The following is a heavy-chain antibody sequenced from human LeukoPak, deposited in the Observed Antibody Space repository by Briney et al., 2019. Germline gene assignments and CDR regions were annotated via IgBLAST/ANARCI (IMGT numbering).Heavy chain of an antibody. V-gene: IGHV3-7*01. CDR3: ARSVGATSLDY. J-gene: IGHJ4*02. CDR2: IKQDGSQK. CDR1: GFTFSDYW. D-gene: IGHD1-26*01. Sequence: GGSLRLSCAGSGFTFSDYWVDWVRQAPGKGLEWVANIKQDGSQKNYLESVKGRFTISRDNAKNSLYLQMNSLRAEDTAVYYCARSVGATSLDYWGQGTLVTVSS.